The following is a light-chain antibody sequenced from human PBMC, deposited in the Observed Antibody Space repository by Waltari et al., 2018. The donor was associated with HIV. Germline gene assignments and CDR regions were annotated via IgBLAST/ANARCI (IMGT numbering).Light chain of an antibody. CDR1: RPNIGSNT. J-gene: IGLJ1*01. Sequence: QSVLTQTPSASGTPGQRVIVSCSGSRPNIGSNTVNWYQQPPGAAPRLLIHSLDQRPSGVPDRFSGSKSGASASLAISGLQSEDEADYYCAAWDDSLNAYVFGGGTKVTVL. CDR3: AAWDDSLNAYV. CDR2: SLD. V-gene: IGLV1-44*01.